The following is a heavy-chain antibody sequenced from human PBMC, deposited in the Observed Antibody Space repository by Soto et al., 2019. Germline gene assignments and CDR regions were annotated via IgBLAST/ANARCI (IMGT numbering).Heavy chain of an antibody. D-gene: IGHD2-2*01. CDR3: ARDPSAVVYPDNCFDP. V-gene: IGHV1-2*02. J-gene: IGHJ5*02. CDR1: GYTFTGYY. Sequence: GASVKVSCKASGYTFTGYYMHWVRQAPGQGLEWMGWINPNSGGTNYAQKFQGRVTMTRDTSISTAYMELSRLRSDDTAVYYSARDPSAVVYPDNCFDPWGQGTLVTVSS. CDR2: INPNSGGT.